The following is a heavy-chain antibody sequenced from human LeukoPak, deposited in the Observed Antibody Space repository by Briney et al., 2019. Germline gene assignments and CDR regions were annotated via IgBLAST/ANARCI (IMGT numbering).Heavy chain of an antibody. CDR3: ARSTGINWFDP. CDR2: ISYDGSNK. CDR1: GFTFSSYA. V-gene: IGHV3-30-3*01. Sequence: GGSLRLSWAASGFTFSSYAMHWVRQAPGKGLEWVAVISYDGSNKYYADSVKGRFTISRDNSKNTLYLQMNSLRAEDTAVYYCARSTGINWFDPWGQGTLVTVSS. D-gene: IGHD1-1*01. J-gene: IGHJ5*02.